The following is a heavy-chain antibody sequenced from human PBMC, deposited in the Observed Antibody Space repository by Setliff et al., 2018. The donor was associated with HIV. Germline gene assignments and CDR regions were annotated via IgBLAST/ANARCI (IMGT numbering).Heavy chain of an antibody. CDR2: LNTGNDDT. Sequence: GASVKVSCKTSGYPFTNYAMHWLRQAPGQRLQWIGWLNTGNDDTKYSPEFQGRVTITRDTSASSFYMELSNLREEDMAVYYCARTNVNNWLGPWGQGTQVTVSS. CDR1: GYPFTNYA. J-gene: IGHJ5*02. CDR3: ARTNVNNWLGP. V-gene: IGHV1-3*03.